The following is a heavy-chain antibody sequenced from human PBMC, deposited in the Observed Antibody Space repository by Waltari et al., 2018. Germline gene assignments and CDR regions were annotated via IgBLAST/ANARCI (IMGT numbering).Heavy chain of an antibody. V-gene: IGHV3-66*02. Sequence: EVQLVESGGGLVQPGGSLRLSCAASGFTVSSNYMSWVRQAPGKGLEWVSGIYRGGSTYYADSVKGRFTISRDNSKNTLYLQMNSLRAEDTAVYYCARDHHYYDSSGYNYYYGMDVWGQGTTVTVSS. CDR1: GFTVSSNY. CDR3: ARDHHYYDSSGYNYYYGMDV. CDR2: IYRGGST. D-gene: IGHD3-22*01. J-gene: IGHJ6*02.